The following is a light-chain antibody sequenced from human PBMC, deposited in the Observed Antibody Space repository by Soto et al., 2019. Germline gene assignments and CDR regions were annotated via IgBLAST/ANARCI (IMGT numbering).Light chain of an antibody. V-gene: IGKV3-20*01. CDR3: QQYGSSPWT. CDR1: QSVTSNY. CDR2: GAS. Sequence: EIVLTQSPGTLSLSPGERATLSCRASQSVTSNYLAWYQQKPGQAPRLLIYGASSRATGIPDRFSGSGSGTDFTLTISRLEPEDFAVYYCQQYGSSPWTFGQGTKVHIK. J-gene: IGKJ1*01.